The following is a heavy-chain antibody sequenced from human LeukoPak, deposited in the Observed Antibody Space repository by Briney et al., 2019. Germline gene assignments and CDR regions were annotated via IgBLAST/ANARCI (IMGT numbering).Heavy chain of an antibody. Sequence: SETLSLTCSASGDSMSNYYWNWIRQPPGKRLEWIGLIFHSGYTTYNPSLQTRVTMSIDTSKNEFSLTLTSVTTADTAVYYCVRGHSILGVEARFDPWGQGALVTVSS. CDR3: VRGHSILGVEARFDP. D-gene: IGHD3-3*01. J-gene: IGHJ5*02. CDR1: GDSMSNYY. V-gene: IGHV4-59*01. CDR2: IFHSGYT.